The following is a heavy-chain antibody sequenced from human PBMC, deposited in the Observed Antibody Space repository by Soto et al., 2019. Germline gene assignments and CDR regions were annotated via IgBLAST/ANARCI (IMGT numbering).Heavy chain of an antibody. CDR3: ARDMGYCSSTSCSLFDY. D-gene: IGHD2-2*01. J-gene: IGHJ4*02. CDR2: IIPIFGTA. Sequence: QVQLVQSGAEVKKPGSSVKVSCKASGGTFSSYAISWVRQAPGQGLEWMGGIIPIFGTANYAQKFQGRVTITADKSTSTAYMELSSLRSEDTAVYYCARDMGYCSSTSCSLFDYWGQGTLFTVSS. V-gene: IGHV1-69*06. CDR1: GGTFSSYA.